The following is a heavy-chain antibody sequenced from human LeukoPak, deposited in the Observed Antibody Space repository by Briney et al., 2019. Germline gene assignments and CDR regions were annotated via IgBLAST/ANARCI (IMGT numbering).Heavy chain of an antibody. V-gene: IGHV3-23*01. CDR1: GFTFSRYS. CDR3: ARDAERWLQFFDY. J-gene: IGHJ4*02. CDR2: ISGSGGST. D-gene: IGHD5-24*01. Sequence: GGSLRLSCAASGFTFSRYSMNWVRQAPGKGLEWVSAISGSGGSTYYADSVKGRFTISRDNSKNTLYLQMNSLRAEDTAVYYCARDAERWLQFFDYWGQGTLVTVSS.